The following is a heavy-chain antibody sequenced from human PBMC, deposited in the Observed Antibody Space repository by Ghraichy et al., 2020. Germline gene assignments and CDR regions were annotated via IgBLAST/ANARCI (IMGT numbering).Heavy chain of an antibody. J-gene: IGHJ3*01. CDR3: ARSGVIVVATTGHFFDF. CDR1: GYTFSDYY. Sequence: VKVSCKASGYTFSDYYIHWVRQAPGQGLEWMGWINPNTGYSNGAQKFQGRVTLTRDTSISTVYMELRRLRSDDTAVYYCARSGVIVVATTGHFFDFWGQGSVVTVSP. D-gene: IGHD1-26*01. CDR2: INPNTGYS. V-gene: IGHV1-2*02.